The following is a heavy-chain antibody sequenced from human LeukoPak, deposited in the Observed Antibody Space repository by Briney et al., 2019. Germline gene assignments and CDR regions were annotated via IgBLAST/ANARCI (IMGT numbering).Heavy chain of an antibody. D-gene: IGHD3-22*01. CDR2: IYHRGST. V-gene: IGHV4-30-2*01. Sequence: SQTLSLTCTVSGGSISSGGYYWSWIRQPPGKGLEWIGYIYHRGSTYYNPSLKSRVTISVDRSKNQFSLKLSSVTAADTAVYFCASANYFESSGYYDYWGQGTLVTVSS. CDR1: GGSISSGGYY. J-gene: IGHJ4*02. CDR3: ASANYFESSGYYDY.